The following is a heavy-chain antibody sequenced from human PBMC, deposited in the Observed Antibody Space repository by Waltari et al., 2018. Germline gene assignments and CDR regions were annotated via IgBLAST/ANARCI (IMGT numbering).Heavy chain of an antibody. D-gene: IGHD3-10*01. Sequence: QVQLQESGPGLVKPSETLSLTCTVSGGSISSHYWSWIRQPPGKGLEWIGYIYYSGSTNYNPSLKSRVTISVDTSKNQFSLKLSSVTAADTTVYYCARLSFRESNYWGQGTLVTVSS. V-gene: IGHV4-59*11. CDR1: GGSISSHY. CDR3: ARLSFRESNY. J-gene: IGHJ4*02. CDR2: IYYSGST.